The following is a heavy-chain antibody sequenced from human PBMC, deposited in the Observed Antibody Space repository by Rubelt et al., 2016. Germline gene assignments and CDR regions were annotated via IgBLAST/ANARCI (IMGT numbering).Heavy chain of an antibody. CDR2: ISGYNGNT. D-gene: IGHD1-26*01. J-gene: IGHJ4*02. CDR3: GGDKGALTVGPTDH. Sequence: QVQLVQSGAEVKKPGSSVKVSCKASGGTFRSYAINWVRQAPGQGLEWMGWISGYNGNTIFTVEVQGSVTMTTDTSTRTAYMGLGSLRSDDTAVDYCGGDKGALTVGPTDHWGQGTLVTVSS. V-gene: IGHV1-18*01. CDR1: GGTFRSYA.